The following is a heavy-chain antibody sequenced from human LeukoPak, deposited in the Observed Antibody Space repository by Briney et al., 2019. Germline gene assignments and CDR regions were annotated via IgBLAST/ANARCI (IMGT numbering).Heavy chain of an antibody. CDR1: GGSISSSSYY. Sequence: SETLSLTCTVSGGSISSSSYYWGWIRQPPGKGLEWIGSIYYSGSTYYNPSLKSRVTISVDTSKNQFSLKLSSVTAADTAVYYCARVWYDSSGYPYYFDYWGQGTLVTVSS. D-gene: IGHD3-22*01. CDR2: IYYSGST. V-gene: IGHV4-39*07. J-gene: IGHJ4*02. CDR3: ARVWYDSSGYPYYFDY.